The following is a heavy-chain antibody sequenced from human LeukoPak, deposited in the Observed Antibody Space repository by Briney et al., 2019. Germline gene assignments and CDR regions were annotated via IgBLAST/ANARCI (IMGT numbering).Heavy chain of an antibody. Sequence: PSETLSLTCTVSGGSISSSSYYWGWIRQPPGKGLEWIGSIYYSGNTYYNPSLKSRLTISVDTSKNHFSLNLSSVTAADTAVFYCARHRGVADYDFWSGYSYWYFDLWGRGTLVTVSS. CDR1: GGSISSSSYY. CDR3: ARHRGVADYDFWSGYSYWYFDL. J-gene: IGHJ2*01. CDR2: IYYSGNT. D-gene: IGHD3-3*01. V-gene: IGHV4-39*01.